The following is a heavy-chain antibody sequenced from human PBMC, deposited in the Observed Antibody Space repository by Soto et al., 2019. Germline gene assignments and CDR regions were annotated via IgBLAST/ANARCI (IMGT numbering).Heavy chain of an antibody. CDR1: GGTFSSYA. D-gene: IGHD2-2*01. CDR2: IIPIFGTA. Sequence: GASVKVSCKASGGTFSSYAISWVRQAPGQGLEWMGGIIPIFGTANYAQKFQGRVTITADESTSTAYMELSSLRSEDTAVYYCARVSQLPKGPFDYWGQGTLVTVSS. CDR3: ARVSQLPKGPFDY. V-gene: IGHV1-69*13. J-gene: IGHJ4*02.